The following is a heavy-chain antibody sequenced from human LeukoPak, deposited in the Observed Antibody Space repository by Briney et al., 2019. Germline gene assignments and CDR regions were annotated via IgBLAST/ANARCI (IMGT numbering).Heavy chain of an antibody. CDR3: AREGGYSGYDSFDY. CDR1: GFTFSSYG. D-gene: IGHD5-12*01. V-gene: IGHV3-33*01. CDR2: IWYDGSNK. Sequence: GRSLRLSCAASGFTFSSYGMHWVRQAPGKGLEGVAVIWYDGSNKYCADSVKGRFTISRDNSKNTLYLQMNSLRAEDTAVYYCAREGGYSGYDSFDYWGQGTLVTVSS. J-gene: IGHJ4*02.